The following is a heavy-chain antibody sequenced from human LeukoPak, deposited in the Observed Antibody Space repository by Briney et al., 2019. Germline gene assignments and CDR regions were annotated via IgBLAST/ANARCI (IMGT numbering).Heavy chain of an antibody. D-gene: IGHD2-2*01. CDR2: IRDKTYGGTT. Sequence: PGGSLRLSCAASGLTVNNMYMTWVRQAPGKGLAWVGFIRDKTYGGTTEYAASVKGRFTISRDDSRSIAYLQMDGLKTEDTAVYYCTRDRGYCSSTSCYAWFDPWGQGTLVTVSS. CDR1: GLTVNNMY. V-gene: IGHV3-49*04. J-gene: IGHJ5*02. CDR3: TRDRGYCSSTSCYAWFDP.